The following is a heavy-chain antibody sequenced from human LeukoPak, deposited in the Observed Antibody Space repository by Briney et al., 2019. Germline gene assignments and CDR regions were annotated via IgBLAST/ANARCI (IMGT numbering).Heavy chain of an antibody. CDR1: GGTFSSYA. J-gene: IGHJ6*03. CDR3: ALRGDTAMVTLQIYYYYYYMDV. Sequence: ASVKVSCKASGGTFSSYAISWVRQAPGQGLEWMGGIIPIFGTANYAQKFQGRVTITTDESTSTAYMELSSLRSEDTAVYYCALRGDTAMVTLQIYYYYYYMDVWDKGTTVTVSS. CDR2: IIPIFGTA. V-gene: IGHV1-69*05. D-gene: IGHD5-18*01.